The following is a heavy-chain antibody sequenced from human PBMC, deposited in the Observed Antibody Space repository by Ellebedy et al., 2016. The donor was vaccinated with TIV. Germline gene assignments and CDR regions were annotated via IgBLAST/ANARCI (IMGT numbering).Heavy chain of an antibody. CDR2: ISASGGST. V-gene: IGHV3-23*01. D-gene: IGHD3-10*01. J-gene: IGHJ4*02. CDR3: AGGELLSLFDY. Sequence: GGSLRLXXAASGFTFSTYAMNWGRQAPGKGLEWVSGISASGGSTFYADSVKGRFTISRDNSHNTLFLQMNSLRAEDTAVYYCAGGELLSLFDYWGQGTLVTVSS. CDR1: GFTFSTYA.